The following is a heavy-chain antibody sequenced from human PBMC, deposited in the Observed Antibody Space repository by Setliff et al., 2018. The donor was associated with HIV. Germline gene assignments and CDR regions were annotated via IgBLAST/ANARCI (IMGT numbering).Heavy chain of an antibody. CDR2: IYPGDPDT. J-gene: IGHJ4*02. CDR1: GYYFTSYW. V-gene: IGHV5-51*01. D-gene: IGHD2-21*02. Sequence: PGESLKISCKGSGYYFTSYWIGWVRQMPGKGLEWMGIIYPGDPDTRISPSFQGQVTISADKSINTAYLQWSSLKASDTAMYYCARHVLVTRDVRYFDYWGQGTLVTVSS. CDR3: ARHVLVTRDVRYFDY.